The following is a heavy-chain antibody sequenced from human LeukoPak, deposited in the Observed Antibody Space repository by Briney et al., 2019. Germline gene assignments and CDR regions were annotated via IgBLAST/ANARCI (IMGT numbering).Heavy chain of an antibody. Sequence: GGSLRLSCVVSGLTFSNFWMTWVRQAPGKGLQWVANIKPDGTETYYVDSVKGRFTISRDNTKNTLYLQMNSLRAEDSAVYYCARVPRDDFWSGSIYWGQGTLVTVSS. D-gene: IGHD3-3*01. J-gene: IGHJ4*02. V-gene: IGHV3-7*03. CDR3: ARVPRDDFWSGSIY. CDR2: IKPDGTET. CDR1: GLTFSNFW.